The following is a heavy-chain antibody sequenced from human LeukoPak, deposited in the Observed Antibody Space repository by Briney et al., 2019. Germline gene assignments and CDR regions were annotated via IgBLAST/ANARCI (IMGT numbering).Heavy chain of an antibody. CDR1: GFIFSDYY. Sequence: GGSLRLSCTVSGFIFSDYYMSWVRQAPGKGLEWISDISSSGSTIYYADSVKGRFTISRDNAKNTLYLQMNSLRAEDTAVYYCAKDRASGSGSYSYRGFDYWGQGTLVTVSS. D-gene: IGHD6-19*01. J-gene: IGHJ4*02. CDR2: ISSSGSTI. V-gene: IGHV3-11*01. CDR3: AKDRASGSGSYSYRGFDY.